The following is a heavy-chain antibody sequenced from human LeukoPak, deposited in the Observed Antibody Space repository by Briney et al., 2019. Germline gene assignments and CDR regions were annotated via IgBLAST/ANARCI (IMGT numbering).Heavy chain of an antibody. J-gene: IGHJ4*02. CDR3: ARGVDFWSGSPYFDF. V-gene: IGHV5-51*01. D-gene: IGHD3-3*01. Sequence: GESLKISCKASGYSFNSYYIGWVRQMPGKGLEWMGMIYPGDPETRYSPSFQGHATISLDRSITTAYLRFNNLKASDTAMYYCARGVDFWSGSPYFDFWGQGTLVTVSS. CDR2: IYPGDPET. CDR1: GYSFNSYY.